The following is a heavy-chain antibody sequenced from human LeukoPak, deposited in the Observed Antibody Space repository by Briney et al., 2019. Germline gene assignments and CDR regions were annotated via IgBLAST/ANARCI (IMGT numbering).Heavy chain of an antibody. V-gene: IGHV4-59*01. J-gene: IGHJ5*02. D-gene: IGHD2-2*01. CDR3: ARDSSTSDIPWGNWFDP. Sequence: PSETLSLTCTVSGGSISSYYWSWIRQPPGKGLEWIGYIYYSGSTNYNPSLKSRVTISVDTSKNQSSLKLSSVTAADTAVYYCARDSSTSDIPWGNWFDPWGQGTLVTVSS. CDR1: GGSISSYY. CDR2: IYYSGST.